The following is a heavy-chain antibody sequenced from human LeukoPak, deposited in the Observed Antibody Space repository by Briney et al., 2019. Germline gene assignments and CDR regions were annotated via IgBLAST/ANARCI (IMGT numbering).Heavy chain of an antibody. CDR2: IKQDGSEK. Sequence: SGGSLRLSCAASGLTFSSYWMSWVRQAPGKGLEWVANIKQDGSEKYYVDSMKGRFTISRDNAKNSLYLQMNSLRAEDTAVYYCARGGHDYGDPFFDYWGQGTLVTVSS. CDR3: ARGGHDYGDPFFDY. CDR1: GLTFSSYW. J-gene: IGHJ4*02. D-gene: IGHD4-17*01. V-gene: IGHV3-7*01.